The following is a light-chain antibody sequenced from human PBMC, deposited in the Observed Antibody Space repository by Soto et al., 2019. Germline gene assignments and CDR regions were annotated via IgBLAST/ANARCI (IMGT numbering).Light chain of an antibody. CDR1: SVGAYNY. Sequence: QSVLTQPRSVSGSPGQSVTISCTGTSVGAYNYVSWYQHHPGRAPKLMIYDVSKRPSGVPDRFSGSKSGNTASLTISGLQAEDEADYYCCSFAGTSTGVFGRGTKLTVL. J-gene: IGLJ3*02. V-gene: IGLV2-11*01. CDR3: CSFAGTSTGV. CDR2: DVS.